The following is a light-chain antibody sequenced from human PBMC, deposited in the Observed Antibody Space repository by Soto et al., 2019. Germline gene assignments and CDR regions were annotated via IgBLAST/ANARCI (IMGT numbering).Light chain of an antibody. Sequence: QSALTQPPSVSGSPGQSVTISCTGTSSDVGSYNRVSWYQQPPGTAPKLMIYQVSNRPSGVPDRFSGSKSGNTAALTISGPQAEAEAEYYCSSYTSSSTWVFGGGTKLTVL. V-gene: IGLV2-18*02. CDR1: SSDVGSYNR. J-gene: IGLJ3*02. CDR3: SSYTSSSTWV. CDR2: QVS.